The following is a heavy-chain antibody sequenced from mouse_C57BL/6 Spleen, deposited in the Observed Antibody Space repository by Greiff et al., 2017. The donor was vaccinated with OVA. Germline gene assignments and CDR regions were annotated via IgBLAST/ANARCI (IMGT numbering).Heavy chain of an antibody. V-gene: IGHV5-4*01. D-gene: IGHD1-1*01. CDR3: AKDYSCGSSYGRFAY. CDR2: ISDGGGYT. Sequence: EVQLLDSGAGLVKPGGSLKLSCAASGFTFSSYALSWVRQTPEKRLEWVASISDGGGYTYYADNVKGRFTISRDNAKNNLYLQMCHLKSEDTAMYYCAKDYSCGSSYGRFAYWGQGTLVTVSA. CDR1: GFTFSSYA. J-gene: IGHJ3*01.